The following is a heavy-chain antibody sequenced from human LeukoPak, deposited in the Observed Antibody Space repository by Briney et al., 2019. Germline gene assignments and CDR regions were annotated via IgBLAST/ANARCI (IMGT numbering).Heavy chain of an antibody. J-gene: IGHJ4*02. CDR2: INHSGST. Sequence: SETLSLTCAVYGGSFSGYYWSWIRQPPGKGLEWIGEINHSGSTNYNPSLKSRVTISVDTSKNQFSLKLSSVTAADTAVYYCARGIRFFDYWGQGTLVTVSS. CDR1: GGSFSGYY. CDR3: ARGIRFFDY. D-gene: IGHD3-3*01. V-gene: IGHV4-34*01.